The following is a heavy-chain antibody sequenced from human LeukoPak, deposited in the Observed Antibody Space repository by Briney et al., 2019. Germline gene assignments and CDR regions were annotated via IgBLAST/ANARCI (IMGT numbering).Heavy chain of an antibody. CDR3: AKGRYCSGGSCSYYFDY. CDR1: GFTFDDYA. J-gene: IGHJ4*02. V-gene: IGHV3-9*01. Sequence: GGPLRLSCAASGFTFDDYAMHWVRQAPGKGLEWVSGISWNSGSIGYADSVKGRFTISRDNAKNSLYLQMNSLRAEDTALYYCAKGRYCSGGSCSYYFDYWGQGTLVTVSS. CDR2: ISWNSGSI. D-gene: IGHD2-15*01.